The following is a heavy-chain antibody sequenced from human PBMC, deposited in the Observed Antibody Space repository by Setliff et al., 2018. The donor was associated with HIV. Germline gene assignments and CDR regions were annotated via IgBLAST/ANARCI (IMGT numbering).Heavy chain of an antibody. V-gene: IGHV3-74*01. CDR2: IKTDGSST. CDR3: ARTRYDYVWGSYRLDAFDI. J-gene: IGHJ3*02. CDR1: GFTFSRFW. Sequence: PGGSLRLSCAASGFTFSRFWMHWVRQAPGKGLVWVSRIKTDGSSTTYADSVKGRFTISRDNAKNTLYLQMNSLRAEDTAVYYCARTRYDYVWGSYRLDAFDIWGQGTMVTVS. D-gene: IGHD3-16*02.